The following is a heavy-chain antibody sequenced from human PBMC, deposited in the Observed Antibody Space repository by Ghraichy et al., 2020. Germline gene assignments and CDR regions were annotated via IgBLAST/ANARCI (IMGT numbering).Heavy chain of an antibody. V-gene: IGHV3-9*01. Sequence: GGSLRLSCAASGFTFDDYAMHWVRQAPGNGLEWVSGISWNSGSIGYADSVKGRFTISRDNAKNSLYLHMNSLRADDTALYYCAKDPYSSIFYGMDVWGQGTTVTVSS. J-gene: IGHJ6*02. CDR3: AKDPYSSIFYGMDV. CDR1: GFTFDDYA. D-gene: IGHD4-11*01. CDR2: ISWNSGSI.